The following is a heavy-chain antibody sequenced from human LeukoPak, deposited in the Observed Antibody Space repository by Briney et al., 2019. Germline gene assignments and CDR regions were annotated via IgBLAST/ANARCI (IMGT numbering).Heavy chain of an antibody. V-gene: IGHV4-31*03. CDR3: ARTRSGYRNYYYMDV. D-gene: IGHD5-12*01. CDR2: IYYSGST. Sequence: SETLSLTCTVSGRYISSGGYYWSWIRQHPGKGLEWFGYIYYSGSTYYNPSLKSRVTISVDTSKNQFSLKLSSVTAADTAVYYCARTRSGYRNYYYMDVWGKGTTVTVSS. CDR1: GRYISSGGYY. J-gene: IGHJ6*03.